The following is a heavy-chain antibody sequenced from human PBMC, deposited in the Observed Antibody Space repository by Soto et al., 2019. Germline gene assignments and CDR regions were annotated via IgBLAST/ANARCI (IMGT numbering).Heavy chain of an antibody. J-gene: IGHJ6*02. D-gene: IGHD3-3*01. CDR2: IYYSGST. V-gene: IGHV4-59*01. CDR1: GGSISSYY. CDR3: ARGCGGDFWSGGLYCYYGMDV. Sequence: SETLSLTCTVSGGSISSYYWSWIRQPPGKGLEWIGYIYYSGSTNYNPSLKSRVTISVDTSKNQFSLKLSSVTAADTAVYYCARGCGGDFWSGGLYCYYGMDVWGQGTTVTVSS.